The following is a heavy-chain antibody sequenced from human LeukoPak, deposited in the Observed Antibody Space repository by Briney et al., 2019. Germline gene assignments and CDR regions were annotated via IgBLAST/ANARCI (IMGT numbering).Heavy chain of an antibody. V-gene: IGHV3-23*01. CDR3: AKYGIGGQQAPLDY. J-gene: IGHJ4*02. D-gene: IGHD3-16*01. Sequence: GGSLRLSCASSGFTFSNYPMSWVRQAPWKGLEWVSALSCSGSSTFYADSVKGRFTISSHNYKCTLYLQMNSLRAEDTAVYYCAKYGIGGQQAPLDYWGQGTLVTVSS. CDR1: GFTFSNYP. CDR2: LSCSGSST.